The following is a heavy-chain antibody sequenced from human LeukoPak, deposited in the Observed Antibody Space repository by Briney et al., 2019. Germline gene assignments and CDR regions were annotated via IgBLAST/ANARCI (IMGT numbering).Heavy chain of an antibody. CDR2: IYYSGST. V-gene: IGHV4-30-4*01. J-gene: IGHJ4*02. D-gene: IGHD4-23*01. CDR3: ARYYGGNSRTFDY. CDR1: GGSFSGYY. Sequence: PSETLSLTCAVYGGSFSGYYWTWIRQPPGKGLEWIGYIYYSGSTYYNPSLKSRVTISVDTSKNQFSLKLNSVAAADTAVYYCARYYGGNSRTFDYWGQGTLVTVSS.